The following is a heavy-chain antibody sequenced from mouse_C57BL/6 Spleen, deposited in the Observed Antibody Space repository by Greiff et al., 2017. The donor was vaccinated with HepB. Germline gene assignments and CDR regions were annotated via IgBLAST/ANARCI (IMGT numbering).Heavy chain of an antibody. D-gene: IGHD2-12*01. CDR3: ARSYRTGYFDV. V-gene: IGHV1-42*01. Sequence: EVQLQQSGPELVKPGASVKISCKASGYSFTGYYMNWVKQSPEKSLEWIGEINPSTGGTTYNQKFKAKATLTVDKSSSTAYMQLKSLTSEDSAVYYCARSYRTGYFDVWGTGTTVTVSS. CDR1: GYSFTGYY. J-gene: IGHJ1*03. CDR2: INPSTGGT.